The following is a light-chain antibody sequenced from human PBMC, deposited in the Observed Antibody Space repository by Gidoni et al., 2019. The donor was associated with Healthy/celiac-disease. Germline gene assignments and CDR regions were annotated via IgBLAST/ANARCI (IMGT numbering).Light chain of an antibody. CDR3: QQYNSYPYT. CDR1: QIISSW. Sequence: IKMTQSPSTLSASVGDIVTITCRASQIISSWLTWYQRKPGKAPKLLIYKASSLESGVPSRFSGSGSGTEFTLTIRSLQPDDFATYYCQQYNSYPYTFGQGTKLEIK. J-gene: IGKJ2*01. V-gene: IGKV1-5*03. CDR2: KAS.